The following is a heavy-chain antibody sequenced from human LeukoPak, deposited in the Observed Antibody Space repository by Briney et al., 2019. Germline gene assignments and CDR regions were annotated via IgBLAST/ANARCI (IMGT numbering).Heavy chain of an antibody. CDR1: GGSFSGSY. V-gene: IGHV4-34*01. Sequence: PSETLSLTCAVYGGSFSGSYWSWIRQPPGKGLEWIGEINHSGSTNYNPSLKSRVTISVDTSKNQFSLKLSSVTAADTAVYYCARMPVLLWFGESPAGMDVWGKGTTVTVSS. CDR2: INHSGST. J-gene: IGHJ6*04. CDR3: ARMPVLLWFGESPAGMDV. D-gene: IGHD3-10*01.